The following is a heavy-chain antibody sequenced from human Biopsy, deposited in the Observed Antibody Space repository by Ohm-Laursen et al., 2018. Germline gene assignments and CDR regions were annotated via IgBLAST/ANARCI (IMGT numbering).Heavy chain of an antibody. CDR1: GFTFTSYA. D-gene: IGHD4-11*01. Sequence: SLRLSCSASGFTFTSYALHWVRQAPGKGLEWVAVISYDGSGEYYADSLQGRFIISRDNPKNTVDLQMNSLRAEDTAVYFCARDGKRWDYSTYFSWHFDLWGRGTLVTVSS. J-gene: IGHJ2*01. V-gene: IGHV3-30*03. CDR2: ISYDGSGE. CDR3: ARDGKRWDYSTYFSWHFDL.